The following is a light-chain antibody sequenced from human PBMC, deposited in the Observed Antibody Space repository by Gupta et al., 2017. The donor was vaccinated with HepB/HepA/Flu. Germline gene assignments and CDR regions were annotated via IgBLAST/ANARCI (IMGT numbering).Light chain of an antibody. CDR2: DIS. CDR3: QQRWRWPLT. J-gene: IGKJ4*01. V-gene: IGKV3-11*01. CDR1: QPLTDN. Sequence: EIVLTQSPPPLSLSPGETATLSCRASQPLTDNLAWYQQRPGQAPRLLIYDISNRVTDIPPRFSGSGSETDFTLTISNLEPEDFAVYYCQQRWRWPLTFGGGTRVELK.